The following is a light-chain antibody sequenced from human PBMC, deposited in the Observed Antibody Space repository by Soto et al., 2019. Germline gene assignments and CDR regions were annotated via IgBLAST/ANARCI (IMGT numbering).Light chain of an antibody. CDR2: AAS. Sequence: DIQLTQSPFFLSASVGDRVTITCRASQGISSYLAWYQQKPGKAPKLLIYAASTLQSGVPSRFSGSGSGTEFTLTISSLQPEDFATYYCQHLDSYSTFGQGTRLEIK. CDR3: QHLDSYST. J-gene: IGKJ5*01. CDR1: QGISSY. V-gene: IGKV1-9*01.